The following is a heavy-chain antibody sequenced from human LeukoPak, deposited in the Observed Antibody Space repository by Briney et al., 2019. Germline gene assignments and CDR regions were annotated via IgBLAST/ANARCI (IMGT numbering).Heavy chain of an antibody. CDR3: ARHLLTYDILTGYYIDAFDI. Sequence: GASVKVSCKASGGTFSSYAISWVRQAPGQGLERMGGIIPIFGTANYAQKFQGRVTITTDESTSTAYMELSSLRSEDTAVYYCARHLLTYDILTGYYIDAFDIWGQGTMVTVSS. V-gene: IGHV1-69*05. D-gene: IGHD3-9*01. CDR2: IIPIFGTA. CDR1: GGTFSSYA. J-gene: IGHJ3*02.